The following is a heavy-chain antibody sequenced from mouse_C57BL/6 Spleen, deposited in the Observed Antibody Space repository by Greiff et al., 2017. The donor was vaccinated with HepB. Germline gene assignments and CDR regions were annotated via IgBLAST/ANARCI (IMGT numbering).Heavy chain of an antibody. CDR3: TVYYSNYGGDY. CDR1: GFTFSNYW. D-gene: IGHD2-5*01. J-gene: IGHJ2*01. V-gene: IGHV6-3*01. CDR2: IRLKSDNYAT. Sequence: EVKVEESGGGLVQPGGSMKLSCVASGFTFSNYWMNWVRQSPEKGLEWVAQIRLKSDNYATNYAESVKGRFTISRDDSKRSVYLQMNNLRAEDTGIYYCTVYYSNYGGDYWGQGTTLTVSS.